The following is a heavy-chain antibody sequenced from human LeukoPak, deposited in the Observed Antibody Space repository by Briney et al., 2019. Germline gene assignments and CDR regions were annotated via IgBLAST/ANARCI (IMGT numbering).Heavy chain of an antibody. J-gene: IGHJ4*02. CDR1: GFTFSRFE. V-gene: IGHV3-48*03. D-gene: IGHD2-15*01. CDR3: TREQDREAAATVIGDS. Sequence: GGSLRLSCVASGFTFSRFEMNWVRQAPGKGLEWISHISSGTYIAYADSVKGRFTISRDNAKNSLYLQMNSLRAEDTAVYYCTREQDREAAATVIGDSWGQGTLVTVSS. CDR2: ISSGTYI.